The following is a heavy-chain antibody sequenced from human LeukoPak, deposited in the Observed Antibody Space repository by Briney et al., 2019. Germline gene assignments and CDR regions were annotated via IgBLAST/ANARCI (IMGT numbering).Heavy chain of an antibody. J-gene: IGHJ6*02. CDR2: ISSDGRHI. V-gene: IGHV3-30*04. D-gene: IGHD2-21*01. Sequence: GRSLRLSCAASGFIFSSYAVHWVRQAPGKGLEWVAVISSDGRHIFYADSVKGRFTISRDNSKDTLYLQMNSLRAEDTALYLCARCGGTCSLPSTSAMDVWGQGTTVTVS. CDR1: GFIFSSYA. CDR3: ARCGGTCSLPSTSAMDV.